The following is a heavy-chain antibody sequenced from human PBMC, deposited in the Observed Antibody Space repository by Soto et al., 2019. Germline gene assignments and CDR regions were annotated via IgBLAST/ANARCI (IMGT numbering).Heavy chain of an antibody. J-gene: IGHJ6*02. V-gene: IGHV2-5*02. CDR3: VHSRCGGDCLQSYSSHYDYGMDI. D-gene: IGHD2-21*02. CDR1: GFSLSTGGMG. CDR2: IYWDGDR. Sequence: QITLKESGPTLVKPTQTLTLTCTFSGFSLSTGGMGVGWIRQHPGKALEWLELIYWDGDRRYRPSLMSRLTIAKDTSKNQVVLTMTNMDPVDTATYYCVHSRCGGDCLQSYSSHYDYGMDIWGQGTTVTVSS.